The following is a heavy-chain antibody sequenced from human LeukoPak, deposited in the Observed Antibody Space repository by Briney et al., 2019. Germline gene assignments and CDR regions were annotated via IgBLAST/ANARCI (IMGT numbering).Heavy chain of an antibody. Sequence: ASVKVSCKVSGYTLTELSMHWVRQAPGKGLEWMGGFDPEVGETIYAQKFQGRVTMTEDTSTDTAYMELSSLRSEDTAVYYCATHPRAKWELPYDYWGQGTLVTVSS. CDR2: FDPEVGET. CDR3: ATHPRAKWELPYDY. CDR1: GYTLTELS. J-gene: IGHJ4*02. D-gene: IGHD1-26*01. V-gene: IGHV1-24*01.